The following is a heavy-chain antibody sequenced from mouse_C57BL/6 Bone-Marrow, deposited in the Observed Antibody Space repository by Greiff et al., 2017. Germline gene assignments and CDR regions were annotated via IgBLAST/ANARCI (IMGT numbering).Heavy chain of an antibody. CDR1: GFTFSSYT. Sequence: EVQLVESGGGLVKPGGSLKLSCAASGFTFSSYTMSWVRQTPETRLQWVAAISGGGGNTYYPDSVKGRFTISRDNDKYILYLQMSSLRSEDTALYYCSRQVTTVLATKYFDVWGTGTTVTVSS. D-gene: IGHD1-1*01. V-gene: IGHV5-9*01. J-gene: IGHJ1*03. CDR3: SRQVTTVLATKYFDV. CDR2: ISGGGGNT.